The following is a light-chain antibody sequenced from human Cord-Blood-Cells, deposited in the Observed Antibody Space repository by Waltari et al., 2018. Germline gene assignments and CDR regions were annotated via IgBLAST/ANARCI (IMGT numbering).Light chain of an antibody. CDR1: QSVSSN. V-gene: IGKV3-15*01. CDR2: GAS. CDR3: QQYNNWPPLT. J-gene: IGKJ4*01. Sequence: RASQSVSSNLAWYQQKPGQAPRLLIYGASTRATGIPARFSGSGSGTEFTLTISSLQSEDFAVYYCQQYNNWPPLTFGGGTKVEIK.